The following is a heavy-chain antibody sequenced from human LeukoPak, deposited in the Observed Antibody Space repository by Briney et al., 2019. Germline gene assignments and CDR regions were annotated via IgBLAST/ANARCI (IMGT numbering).Heavy chain of an antibody. CDR2: IYWNDDK. D-gene: IGHD3-10*01. CDR3: AHRLTGRLSNYYASDAFDT. V-gene: IGHV2-5*01. Sequence: SGPTLVKPTQTLTLTCTFSGFSLSTSGVGVGWIRQPPGKALEWLALIYWNDDKRYSPSLKSRLTITKDTSKNQVVLTMTNMDPVDTATYYCAHRLTGRLSNYYASDAFDTWGQGTMVTVSS. CDR1: GFSLSTSGVG. J-gene: IGHJ3*02.